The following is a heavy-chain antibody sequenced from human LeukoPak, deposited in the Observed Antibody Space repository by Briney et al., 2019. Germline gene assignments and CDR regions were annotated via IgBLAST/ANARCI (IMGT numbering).Heavy chain of an antibody. V-gene: IGHV1-69*01. D-gene: IGHD3-22*01. CDR3: ARAPTSITMIVVEYYGMDV. CDR1: GGTFSSYA. Sequence: SVKVSSKASGGTFSSYAISWVRQAPGQGLEWMGGIIPIFGTANYAQKFQGRVTITADESTSTAYMELSSLRSEDTAVYYCARAPTSITMIVVEYYGMDVWGQGTTVTVSS. CDR2: IIPIFGTA. J-gene: IGHJ6*02.